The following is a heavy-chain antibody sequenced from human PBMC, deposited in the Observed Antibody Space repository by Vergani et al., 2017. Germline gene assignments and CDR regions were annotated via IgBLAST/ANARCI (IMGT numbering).Heavy chain of an antibody. CDR3: ARARGAFDMLTGYYRCYMDF. CDR2: IYHSGST. D-gene: IGHD3-9*01. CDR1: GGSISSSNW. Sequence: QVQLQESGPGLVKPPGTLSLTCAVSGGSISSSNWWSWVRQPPGKGLQWIGEIYHSGSTNYNPSLKSRVTISVDTSKNQFSLKLSSVTAADTAVYYCARARGAFDMLTGYYRCYMDFWGKGTTVTVFS. J-gene: IGHJ6*03. V-gene: IGHV4-4*03.